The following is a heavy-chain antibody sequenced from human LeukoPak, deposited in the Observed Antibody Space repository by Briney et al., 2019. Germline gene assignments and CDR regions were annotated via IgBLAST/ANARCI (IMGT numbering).Heavy chain of an antibody. D-gene: IGHD4-23*01. CDR1: GFSFTSYG. J-gene: IGHJ4*02. CDR2: IWYDGTNR. Sequence: PGRSLRLSCAASGFSFTSYGMHWVRQAPGKGLEWVAVIWYDGTNRYYADSVKGRFTNSRDTSNNMLYLQMNSLRAEDTAVYYCARVSESGNSDYWGQGTLVAVSS. CDR3: ARVSESGNSDY. V-gene: IGHV3-33*01.